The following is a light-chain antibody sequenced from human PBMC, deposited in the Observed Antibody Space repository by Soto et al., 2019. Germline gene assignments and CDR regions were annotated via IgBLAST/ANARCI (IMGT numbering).Light chain of an antibody. Sequence: QSVLTQPHSVSGSPGQSVAISCSGTSSDVGGYNYVSWYQQHPGKAPKLIIFDVNKRPSGVPDRFSGSKSGSTASLTISGLHAEYEADYYCCSYGGSFYVVGTGTKVTVL. CDR3: CSYGGSFYV. J-gene: IGLJ1*01. CDR2: DVN. V-gene: IGLV2-11*01. CDR1: SSDVGGYNY.